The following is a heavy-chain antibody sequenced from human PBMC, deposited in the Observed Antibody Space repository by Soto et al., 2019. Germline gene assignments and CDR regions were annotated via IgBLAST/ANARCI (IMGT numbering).Heavy chain of an antibody. Sequence: PGGSLRLSCAASGFTFSSYGMHWVRQAPGKGLEWVAVIWYDGSNKYYADSAKGRFTISRDNSKNTLYLQMNSLRAEDTAVYYCAREVLRDLRDDAFDIWGQGTMVTVSS. CDR1: GFTFSSYG. CDR2: IWYDGSNK. V-gene: IGHV3-33*01. J-gene: IGHJ3*02. D-gene: IGHD4-17*01. CDR3: AREVLRDLRDDAFDI.